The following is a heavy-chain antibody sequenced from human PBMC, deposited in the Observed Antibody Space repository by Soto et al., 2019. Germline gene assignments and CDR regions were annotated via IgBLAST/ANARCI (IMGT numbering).Heavy chain of an antibody. CDR3: ARDGDGDYLRYYYYGMDV. Sequence: GGSLRLSCAASGFTFSSYSMNWVRQAPGKGLEWVSYISSSSSTIYYADSVKGRFTISRDNAKNSLYLQMNSLRDEDTAVYYCARDGDGDYLRYYYYGMDVWGQGTTVTVSS. D-gene: IGHD4-17*01. CDR1: GFTFSSYS. J-gene: IGHJ6*02. V-gene: IGHV3-48*02. CDR2: ISSSSSTI.